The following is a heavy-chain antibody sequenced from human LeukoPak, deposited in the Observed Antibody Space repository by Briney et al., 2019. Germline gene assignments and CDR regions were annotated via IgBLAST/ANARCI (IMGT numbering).Heavy chain of an antibody. CDR1: GFTFSDYY. V-gene: IGHV3-11*01. CDR3: ARGSRYYYGSGSYPFDY. CDR2: ITNSGSTI. J-gene: IGHJ4*02. D-gene: IGHD3-10*01. Sequence: GGSLRLSCAASGFTFSDYYMSWIRQAPGKGLQWASYITNSGSTIYYADSVKGRFTISRDNAKKSLYLQMNNLRAEDTAVYYCARGSRYYYGSGSYPFDYWGQGTLVTVSS.